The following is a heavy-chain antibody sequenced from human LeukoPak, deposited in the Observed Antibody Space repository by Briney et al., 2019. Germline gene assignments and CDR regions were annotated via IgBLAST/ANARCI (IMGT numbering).Heavy chain of an antibody. CDR1: GYTFTGYY. Sequence: GASVKVSCKASGYTFTGYYMHWVRQAPGQGLGWMGWINPNSGGTNYAQKFRGRVTMTRDTSISTAYMELNRLRSDDTAVYYCARDLGSSSWYPYWGQGTLVTVSS. CDR2: INPNSGGT. J-gene: IGHJ4*02. V-gene: IGHV1-2*02. D-gene: IGHD6-13*01. CDR3: ARDLGSSSWYPY.